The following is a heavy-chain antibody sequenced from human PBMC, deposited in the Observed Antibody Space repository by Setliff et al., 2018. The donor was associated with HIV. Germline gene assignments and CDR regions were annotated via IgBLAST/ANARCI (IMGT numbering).Heavy chain of an antibody. CDR3: AKPTYYYDSSGYAFDI. CDR2: IKQDGSEK. Sequence: GSLRLSCAASGFTFSSYWMSWVRQAPGKGLEWVANIKQDGSEKYYVDSVKGRFTISRDYSKNMVYLQVSSLRAEDTAVYYCAKPTYYYDSSGYAFDIWGQGTMVTVSS. D-gene: IGHD3-22*01. V-gene: IGHV3-7*03. CDR1: GFTFSSYW. J-gene: IGHJ3*02.